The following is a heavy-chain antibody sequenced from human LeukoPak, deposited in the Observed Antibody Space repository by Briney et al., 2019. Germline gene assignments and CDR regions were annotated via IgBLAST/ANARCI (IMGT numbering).Heavy chain of an antibody. D-gene: IGHD3-22*01. CDR2: IIPIFGTA. CDR1: GGTFSSYA. V-gene: IGHV1-69*13. Sequence: GASVKVSCKASGGTFSSYAISWVRQAPGQGLEWMGGIIPIFGTANYAQKFQGRVTITADESTSTACMELSSLRSEDTAVYYCASTMRAGFYFDYWGQGTLVTVSS. CDR3: ASTMRAGFYFDY. J-gene: IGHJ4*02.